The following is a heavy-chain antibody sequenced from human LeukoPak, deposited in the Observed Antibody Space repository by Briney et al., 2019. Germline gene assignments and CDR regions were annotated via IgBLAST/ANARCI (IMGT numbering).Heavy chain of an antibody. D-gene: IGHD3-22*01. CDR2: ISSSSSYI. V-gene: IGHV3-21*01. J-gene: IGHJ4*02. Sequence: GGSLRLSCAASGFTFSSYSMNWVRQAPGKGLEWVSSISSSSSYIYYADSVKGRFTISRDNAKNSLYLQMNSLRAEDTAVYYCARDPYYYDSSGYCPIDYWGQGTLVTVSS. CDR3: ARDPYYYDSSGYCPIDY. CDR1: GFTFSSYS.